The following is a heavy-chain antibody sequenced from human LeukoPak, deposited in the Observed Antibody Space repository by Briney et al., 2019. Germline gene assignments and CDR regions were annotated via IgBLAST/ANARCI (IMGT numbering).Heavy chain of an antibody. Sequence: ASVKVSCKASGYTFTSYDINWVRQATGQGLEWVGWMNPNSGNTGYAQKFQGRVTMTRNTSISTAYMELSSLRSEDTAVYYCARGSRLVRGVTSRRNYYFDYWGQGTLVTVSS. V-gene: IGHV1-8*01. CDR2: MNPNSGNT. CDR3: ARGSRLVRGVTSRRNYYFDY. J-gene: IGHJ4*02. CDR1: GYTFTSYD. D-gene: IGHD3-10*01.